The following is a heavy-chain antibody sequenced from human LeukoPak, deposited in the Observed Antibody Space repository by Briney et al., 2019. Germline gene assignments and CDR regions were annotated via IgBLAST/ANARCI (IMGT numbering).Heavy chain of an antibody. CDR3: ARWRGTSVYFDF. Sequence: GGSLRLSCAASGFTFSSYSMNWVRQSPGKGLEWISSISSSSSALYYGDSVKGRFTISRDSATNSVSLQMDSLRPEDTAVYYCARWRGTSVYFDFWGQGTLVTVSS. CDR2: ISSSSSAL. J-gene: IGHJ4*02. V-gene: IGHV3-48*01. D-gene: IGHD3-16*01. CDR1: GFTFSSYS.